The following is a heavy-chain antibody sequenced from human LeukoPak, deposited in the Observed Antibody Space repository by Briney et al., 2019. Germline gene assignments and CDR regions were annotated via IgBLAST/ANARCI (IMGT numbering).Heavy chain of an antibody. V-gene: IGHV1-69*04. D-gene: IGHD3-10*01. CDR3: ASRLTMVRGSDV. Sequence: SVKVSCKASGGTFSSYAISWVRQAPGQGLEWMGRIIPILGIANYAQKFQGRVTITADKSTSTAYMELSSLRSEDTAVCYCASRLTMVRGSDVWGQGTTVTVSS. J-gene: IGHJ6*02. CDR2: IIPILGIA. CDR1: GGTFSSYA.